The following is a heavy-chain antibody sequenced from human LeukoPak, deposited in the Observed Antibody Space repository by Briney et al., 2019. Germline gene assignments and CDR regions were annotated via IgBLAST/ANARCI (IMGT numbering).Heavy chain of an antibody. V-gene: IGHV4-59*01. Sequence: SETLSLTCTVSGGSISSYYWSWIRQPPGKGLEWIGYIYYSGSTNYNPSLKSRVTISVDTSKNQFSLKLSSVTAADTAVYYCAGSNGKQLVPLGMDVWGKGTTVTVSS. J-gene: IGHJ6*04. CDR1: GGSISSYY. CDR2: IYYSGST. CDR3: AGSNGKQLVPLGMDV. D-gene: IGHD6-13*01.